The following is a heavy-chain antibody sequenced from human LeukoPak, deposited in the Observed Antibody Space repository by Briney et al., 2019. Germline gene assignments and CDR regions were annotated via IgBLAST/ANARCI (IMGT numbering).Heavy chain of an antibody. V-gene: IGHV3-21*01. CDR2: ISSSSSYI. CDR1: GFTFSRYS. J-gene: IGHJ4*02. CDR3: ARVGDIVLMVYDASDY. Sequence: PGGSLRLSCAASGFTFSRYSVNWVRQAPGKGLEWVSSISSSSSYIYYADSVKGRFTISRDNAKNSLYLQMNSLRAEDTAVYYCARVGDIVLMVYDASDYWGQGTLVTVSS. D-gene: IGHD2-8*01.